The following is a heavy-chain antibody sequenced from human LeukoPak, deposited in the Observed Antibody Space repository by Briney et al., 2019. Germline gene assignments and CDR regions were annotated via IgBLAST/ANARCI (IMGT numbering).Heavy chain of an antibody. D-gene: IGHD3-3*01. V-gene: IGHV4-34*01. CDR1: GGSFSGYY. CDR3: ARGSIYYDFWSGYYTGGNWFDP. Sequence: SGTLSLTCAVYGGSFSGYYWSWIRQPPGKGLEWIGEINHSGSTNYNPSLKSRVTISVDTSKNQFSLKLSSVTAADTAVYYCARGSIYYDFWSGYYTGGNWFDPWGQGTLVTVSS. J-gene: IGHJ5*02. CDR2: INHSGST.